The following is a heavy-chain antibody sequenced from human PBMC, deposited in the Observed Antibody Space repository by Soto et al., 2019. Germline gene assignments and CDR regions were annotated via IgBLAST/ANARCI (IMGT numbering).Heavy chain of an antibody. V-gene: IGHV3-21*01. D-gene: IGHD2-2*01. Sequence: GGALRLSCTVSGFAFNNYGINWVRQAPGKGLEWVSSISKSDYTYYSDSVKGRFAISRDNAKSSVSLQMNTLRVEDTAVYYCAREDSIIIPAVSDFWGQGTLVTVSS. CDR3: AREDSIIIPAVSDF. CDR2: ISKSDYT. CDR1: GFAFNNYG. J-gene: IGHJ4*02.